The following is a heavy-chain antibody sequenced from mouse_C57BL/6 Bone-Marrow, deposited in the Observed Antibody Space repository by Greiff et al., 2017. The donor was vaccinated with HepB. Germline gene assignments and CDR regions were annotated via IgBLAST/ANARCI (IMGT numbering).Heavy chain of an antibody. Sequence: DVMLVESGGGLVQPKGSLKLSCAASGFSFNTYAMNWVRQAPGKGLEWVARIRSKSNNYATYYADSVKDRFTISRDDSESMLYLQMNNLKTEDTAMYYCVRSATVVAKGAMDYWGQGTSVTVSS. D-gene: IGHD1-1*01. V-gene: IGHV10-1*01. J-gene: IGHJ4*01. CDR2: IRSKSNNYAT. CDR3: VRSATVVAKGAMDY. CDR1: GFSFNTYA.